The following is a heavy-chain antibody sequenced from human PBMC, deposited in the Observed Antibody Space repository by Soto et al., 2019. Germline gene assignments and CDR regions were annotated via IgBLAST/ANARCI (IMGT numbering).Heavy chain of an antibody. CDR2: IYYSGST. J-gene: IGHJ5*02. Sequence: QVQLQESGPGLVKPSQTLSLTCTVSGGSISSGDYYWSWIRQPPGKGLEWIGYIYYSGSTYYNPSLNSRVTLSADTSKNQFSLKLSSVTAADTAVYYCARGAPHVVRFLEWFSWFDPWGQGTLVTVSS. CDR1: GGSISSGDYY. D-gene: IGHD3-3*01. V-gene: IGHV4-30-4*01. CDR3: ARGAPHVVRFLEWFSWFDP.